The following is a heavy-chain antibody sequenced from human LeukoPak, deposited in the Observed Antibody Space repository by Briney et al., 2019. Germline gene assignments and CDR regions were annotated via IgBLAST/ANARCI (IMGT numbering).Heavy chain of an antibody. CDR1: GGTFSSYA. Sequence: SVKVSCKASGGTFSSYAINWERQAPGQGLEWMGGIIPIFGTANYAQKFQGRVTITADESTSTAYMELSSLRSEDTAVYYCARGSTGIYYYYGMDVWGQGITVTVSS. J-gene: IGHJ6*02. V-gene: IGHV1-69*13. CDR2: IIPIFGTA. D-gene: IGHD3-10*01. CDR3: ARGSTGIYYYYGMDV.